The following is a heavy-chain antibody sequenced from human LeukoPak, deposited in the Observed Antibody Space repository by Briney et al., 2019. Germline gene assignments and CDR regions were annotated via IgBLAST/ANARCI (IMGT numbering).Heavy chain of an antibody. CDR2: IYYSGST. CDR1: GGSISSYY. D-gene: IGHD5-12*01. CDR3: ARDRRGYDYGRDYYYYGMDV. Sequence: PSETLSLTCTVSGGSISSYYWSWIRQPPGEGLEWIGYIYYSGSTNYNPSLKSRVTISVDTSKNQFSLKLSSVTAADTAVYYCARDRRGYDYGRDYYYYGMDVWGQGTTVTVSS. J-gene: IGHJ6*02. V-gene: IGHV4-59*01.